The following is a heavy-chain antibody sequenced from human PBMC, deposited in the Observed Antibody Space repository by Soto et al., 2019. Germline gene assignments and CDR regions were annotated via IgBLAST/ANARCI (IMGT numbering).Heavy chain of an antibody. Sequence: GGSLRLSCEASGFSFSRHSMNWVRQAPGKGLEWVSSIGNDPSYLYYAGSVKGRFTISRDNAKNTLYLQMNSLRAEDTAVYYCVRDDFGLGIDYWGLGTLVTVSS. CDR2: IGNDPSYL. V-gene: IGHV3-21*01. D-gene: IGHD1-26*01. CDR3: VRDDFGLGIDY. CDR1: GFSFSRHS. J-gene: IGHJ4*02.